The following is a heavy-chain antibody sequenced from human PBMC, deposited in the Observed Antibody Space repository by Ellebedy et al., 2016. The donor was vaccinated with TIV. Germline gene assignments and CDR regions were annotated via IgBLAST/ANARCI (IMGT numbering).Heavy chain of an antibody. V-gene: IGHV3-74*01. CDR2: INTDGSST. CDR1: GFTLSGYW. D-gene: IGHD3-9*01. CDR3: ARESVRYFDWDY. Sequence: PGGSLRFSCVASGFTLSGYWMHWVRQVPGKGLVWLARINTDGSSTSYADSVEGRFTISRDNAKKTLYLGMSGLRSDDTAVYYCARESVRYFDWDYWGQGTLVAV. J-gene: IGHJ4*02.